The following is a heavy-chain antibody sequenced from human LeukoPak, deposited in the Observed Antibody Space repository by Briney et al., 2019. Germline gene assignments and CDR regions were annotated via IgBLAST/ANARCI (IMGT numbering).Heavy chain of an antibody. CDR2: IYYSGST. V-gene: IGHV4-59*08. D-gene: IGHD6-6*01. J-gene: IGHJ4*02. CDR3: ARSLYSSSHLDY. Sequence: SETLSLTCTVSGGSISSYYWSWIRQPSGKGLEWIGYIYYSGSTNYNPSLKSRVTISVDTSKNQFSLKLSSVTAADTAVYYCARSLYSSSHLDYWGQGTLVTVSS. CDR1: GGSISSYY.